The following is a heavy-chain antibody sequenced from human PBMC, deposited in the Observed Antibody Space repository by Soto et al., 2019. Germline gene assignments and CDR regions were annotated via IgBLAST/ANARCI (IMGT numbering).Heavy chain of an antibody. Sequence: GGSLRLSCAASGFTFSSYGMHWVRQAPGKGLEWVAVIWYDGSNKYYADSVKGRFTISRDNSKNTLYLQMNSLRAEDTAVYYCARDVYSNLYYYYGMDVWGQGTTVTVSS. V-gene: IGHV3-33*01. D-gene: IGHD4-4*01. CDR3: ARDVYSNLYYYYGMDV. J-gene: IGHJ6*02. CDR1: GFTFSSYG. CDR2: IWYDGSNK.